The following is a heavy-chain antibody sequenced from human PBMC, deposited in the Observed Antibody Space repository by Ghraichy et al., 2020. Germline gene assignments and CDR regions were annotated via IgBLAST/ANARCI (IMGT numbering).Heavy chain of an antibody. CDR3: ARLRGGKCGGDCYYYYGMDV. V-gene: IGHV4-39*01. CDR2: IYYSGST. Sequence: SETLSLTCTVSGGSISSSSYYWGWIRQPPGKGLEWIGSIYYSGSTYYNPSLKSRVTISVDTSKNQFSLKLSSVTAADTAVYYCARLRGGKCGGDCYYYYGMDVWGQGTTVTVSS. J-gene: IGHJ6*02. CDR1: GGSISSSSYY. D-gene: IGHD2-21*02.